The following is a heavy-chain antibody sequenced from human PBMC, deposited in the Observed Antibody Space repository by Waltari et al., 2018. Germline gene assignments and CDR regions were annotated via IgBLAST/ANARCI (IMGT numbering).Heavy chain of an antibody. Sequence: QVQLVQSGAEVKKPGSSVKVSCKDSGGTLSTYAISRVRQAPGQGLEWMGGIIPILGTTNYAQKFQGRVTITADESTSTAYMELSSLRSEDTAVYYCARNTYYYDNSGHYVFDYWGQGTLVTVSS. CDR2: IIPILGTT. D-gene: IGHD3-22*01. V-gene: IGHV1-69*01. CDR3: ARNTYYYDNSGHYVFDY. J-gene: IGHJ4*02. CDR1: GGTLSTYA.